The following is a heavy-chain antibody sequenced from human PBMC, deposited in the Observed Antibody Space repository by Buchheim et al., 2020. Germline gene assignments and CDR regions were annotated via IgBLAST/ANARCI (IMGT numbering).Heavy chain of an antibody. J-gene: IGHJ5*02. D-gene: IGHD2-15*01. CDR1: GFTFSSYG. Sequence: QVQLVESGGGVVQPGRSLRLSCAASGFTFSSYGMHWVRQAPGKGLEWVAVISYDGSNKYYADSVKGRFTISRDNSKNTLYLQMNSLRAEDTAVYYCAKDWDTKDIVGTDWFDPWGQGTL. CDR2: ISYDGSNK. CDR3: AKDWDTKDIVGTDWFDP. V-gene: IGHV3-30*18.